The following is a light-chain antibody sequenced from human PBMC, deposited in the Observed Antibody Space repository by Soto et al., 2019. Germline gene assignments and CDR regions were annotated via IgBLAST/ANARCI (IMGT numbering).Light chain of an antibody. V-gene: IGKV3-20*01. CDR1: QSVSSNY. CDR3: QQYGSSPT. Sequence: EIVLTQSPGTLSLSPGERATLSCRASQSVSSNYLAWYQQKPGQAPRLLIYGASSRATGIPDRFSGSGSGTDLSLTISRLEPEDFAVYYCQQYGSSPTFGGGTKVDIK. CDR2: GAS. J-gene: IGKJ4*01.